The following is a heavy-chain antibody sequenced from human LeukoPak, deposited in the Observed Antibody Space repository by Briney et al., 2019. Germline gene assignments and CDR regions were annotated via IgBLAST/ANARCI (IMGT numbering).Heavy chain of an antibody. D-gene: IGHD1-1*01. J-gene: IGHJ3*02. CDR1: GFTFSSYW. CDR2: IKQDGSEK. V-gene: IGHV3-7*01. CDR3: ARERRTTSAFDI. Sequence: GGSLRLSCAASGFTFSSYWMSWVRLAPGKGLGWVANIKQDGSEKYYVDSVKGRFTISRDNAKNSLYLQMNSVRAEDTDVYYCARERRTTSAFDIWGQGTMVTVSS.